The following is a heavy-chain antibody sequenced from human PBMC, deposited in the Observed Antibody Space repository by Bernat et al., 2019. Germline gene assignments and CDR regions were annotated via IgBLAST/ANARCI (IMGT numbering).Heavy chain of an antibody. D-gene: IGHD1-26*01. CDR3: ARGNERWELLPYGMDV. V-gene: IGHV1-69*06. Sequence: QVQLVQSGAEVKKPGSSVKVSCKASGGTFSSYAISWVRQAPGQGLEWMGGIIPIFGTANYAQKFQGRGTITADKSTSTAYMELSSLRSEDTAVYYCARGNERWELLPYGMDVWGQGTTVTVSS. J-gene: IGHJ6*02. CDR1: GGTFSSYA. CDR2: IIPIFGTA.